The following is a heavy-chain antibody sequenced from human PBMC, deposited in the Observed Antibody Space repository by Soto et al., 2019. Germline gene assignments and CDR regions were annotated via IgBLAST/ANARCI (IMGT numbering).Heavy chain of an antibody. CDR2: ISGSGGST. V-gene: IGHV3-23*01. Sequence: GSLRLSCAASGFTFSSYAMSWVRQAPGKGLEWVSAISGSGGSTYYADSVKGRFTISRDNSKNTLYLQMDSLRAEDTAVYYCAKQALSGYDWPWYDYWGQGTLVTVSS. D-gene: IGHD5-12*01. J-gene: IGHJ4*02. CDR3: AKQALSGYDWPWYDY. CDR1: GFTFSSYA.